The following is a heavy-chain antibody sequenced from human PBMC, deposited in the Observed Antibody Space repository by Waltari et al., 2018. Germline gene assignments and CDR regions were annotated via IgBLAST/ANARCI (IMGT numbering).Heavy chain of an antibody. CDR3: ARGHCSSTSCSHMDV. CDR1: GGSSRGYY. Sequence: QVQLQQWGAGLLKPSETPSLTCAVYGGSSRGYYWSWIRQPPGKGLEWIGEINHSGSTNYNPSLKSRVTISVDTSKNQFSLKLSSVTAADTAVYYCARGHCSSTSCSHMDVWGKGTTVTVSS. D-gene: IGHD2-2*01. CDR2: INHSGST. J-gene: IGHJ6*03. V-gene: IGHV4-34*01.